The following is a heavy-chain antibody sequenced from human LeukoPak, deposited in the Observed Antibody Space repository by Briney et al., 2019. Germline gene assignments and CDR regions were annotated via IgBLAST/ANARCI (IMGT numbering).Heavy chain of an antibody. CDR2: IYYSGST. CDR3: ARAVRVNSPSCSIDV. CDR1: GGSISTYY. Sequence: SETLSLTCTVSGGSISTYYWNWIRQPPGKGLEWIGYIYYSGSTNYNPSLKSRVTISVDTPKNQFSLKLSSVTAADTAVYYCARAVRVNSPSCSIDVWGQGNTVTVSS. D-gene: IGHD2-2*01. J-gene: IGHJ6*02. V-gene: IGHV4-59*01.